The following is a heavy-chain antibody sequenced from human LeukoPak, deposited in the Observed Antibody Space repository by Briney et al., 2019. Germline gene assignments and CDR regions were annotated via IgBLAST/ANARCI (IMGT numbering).Heavy chain of an antibody. V-gene: IGHV3-30*03. CDR3: ARGGWNKFDY. D-gene: IGHD3-22*01. Sequence: GGSLRLSCAASGFTFSSYGMHWVRQAPGKGLEWVAVISYDGSNKYYADSVKGRFTISRDNSKNTLYLQMNSLRAEDTAVYYCARGGWNKFDYWGQGTLVTVSS. CDR1: GFTFSSYG. J-gene: IGHJ4*02. CDR2: ISYDGSNK.